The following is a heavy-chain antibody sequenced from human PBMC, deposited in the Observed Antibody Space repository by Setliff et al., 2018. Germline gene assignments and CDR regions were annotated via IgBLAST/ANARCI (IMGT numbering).Heavy chain of an antibody. J-gene: IGHJ4*02. CDR1: GFTFSTYS. CDR3: AKDTYYYDSSGYYVFDY. Sequence: GGSLRLSCAASGFTFSTYSLIWVRQAPGTGLEWVSSISPSSSHIYYADSAEGRFTISRDNSKNTLYLQMNSLRVEDTAVYYCAKDTYYYDSSGYYVFDYWGQGTLVTVSS. V-gene: IGHV3-21*01. D-gene: IGHD3-22*01. CDR2: ISPSSSHI.